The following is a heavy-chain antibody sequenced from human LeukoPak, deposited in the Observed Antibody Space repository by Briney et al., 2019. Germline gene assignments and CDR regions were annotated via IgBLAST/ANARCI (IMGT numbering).Heavy chain of an antibody. CDR1: GFTFSNAW. CDR3: TTGPYSGSYQISDY. CDR2: IKSKTDGGTT. V-gene: IGHV3-15*07. D-gene: IGHD1-26*01. J-gene: IGHJ4*02. Sequence: SGGSLRLSCAASGFTFSNAWMNWVRQAPGKGLEWVGRIKSKTDGGTTDYAAPVKGRFTISRDDSKNTLYLRMNSLKTEDTAVYYCTTGPYSGSYQISDYWGQGTLVTVSS.